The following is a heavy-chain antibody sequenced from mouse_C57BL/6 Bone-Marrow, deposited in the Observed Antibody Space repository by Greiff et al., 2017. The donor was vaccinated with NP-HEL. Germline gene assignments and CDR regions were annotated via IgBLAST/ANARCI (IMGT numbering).Heavy chain of an antibody. V-gene: IGHV2-2*01. D-gene: IGHD1-1*01. CDR2: IWSGGST. CDR1: GFSLTSYG. J-gene: IGHJ3*01. CDR3: AREDYYGSSYWAY. Sequence: QVQLKESGPGLVQPSQSLSITCTVSGFSLTSYGVHWVRQSPGQGLEWLGVIWSGGSTDYNAAFISRLSISKDNSKSQVFFKMNSLQADDTAIYYCAREDYYGSSYWAYWGQGTLVTVSA.